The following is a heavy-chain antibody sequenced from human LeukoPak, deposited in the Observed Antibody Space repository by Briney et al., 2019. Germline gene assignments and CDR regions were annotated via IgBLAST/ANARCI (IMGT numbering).Heavy chain of an antibody. D-gene: IGHD3-16*01. CDR2: IIPIFGTA. Sequence: ASVKVSCKASGYTFTSYGISWVRQAPGQGLEWMGGIIPIFGTANYAQKFQGRVTITADESTSTAYMELSSLRSEDTAVYYCAREASGGCFDYWGQGTLVTVSS. CDR3: AREASGGCFDY. CDR1: GYTFTSYG. J-gene: IGHJ4*02. V-gene: IGHV1-69*13.